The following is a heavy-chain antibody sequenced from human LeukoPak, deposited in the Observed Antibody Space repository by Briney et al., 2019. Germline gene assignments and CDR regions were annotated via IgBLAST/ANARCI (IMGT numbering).Heavy chain of an antibody. CDR2: ISGSGGST. J-gene: IGHJ4*02. Sequence: VGSLRLSCAASEFTFSSYAMTWVRQAPGKGLEWVSAISGSGGSTYYVDSVNGRFTISRDNSKNTVYLQMNSLRAEDTAVYYCAKENLVFTAINFDYWGQGALVTVSS. D-gene: IGHD2-21*02. V-gene: IGHV3-23*01. CDR3: AKENLVFTAINFDY. CDR1: EFTFSSYA.